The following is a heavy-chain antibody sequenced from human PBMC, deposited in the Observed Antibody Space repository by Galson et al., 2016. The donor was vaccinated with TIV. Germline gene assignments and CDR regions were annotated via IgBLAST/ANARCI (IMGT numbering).Heavy chain of an antibody. J-gene: IGHJ6*02. D-gene: IGHD4-11*01. CDR1: GFIFRNYN. Sequence: SLRLSCAASGFIFRNYNIHWVRQAPGKGPEWVAFISYSGGNKYYGDSVKGRFTISRDNSKDTVYLEMNSLRTEDTAMYYCAKAQEKYFSNLYYGMAVWGQGTMVTVSS. CDR3: AKAQEKYFSNLYYGMAV. V-gene: IGHV3-30*18. CDR2: ISYSGGNK.